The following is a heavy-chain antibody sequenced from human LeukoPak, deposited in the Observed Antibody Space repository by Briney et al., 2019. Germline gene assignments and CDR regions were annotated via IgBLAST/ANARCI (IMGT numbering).Heavy chain of an antibody. J-gene: IGHJ2*01. CDR1: GFNFNDYA. D-gene: IGHD2-2*01. CDR3: AKASADWYFDL. V-gene: IGHV3-9*03. CDR2: ISWNSGTV. Sequence: PGGSLRLSCAASGFNFNDYAMHWVRQAPGKGPEWVSGISWNSGTVAYADSVKGRFTISRDNSKKSLYLQMNSLRAEDMALYYCAKASADWYFDLWGRGTLVTVSS.